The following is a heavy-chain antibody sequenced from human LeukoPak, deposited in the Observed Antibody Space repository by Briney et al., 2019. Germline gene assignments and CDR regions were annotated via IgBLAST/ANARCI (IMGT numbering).Heavy chain of an antibody. CDR3: ARAPEDYDFWSGYPKSSYNWFDP. CDR1: GGSISSGDYY. V-gene: IGHV4-30-4*01. J-gene: IGHJ5*02. Sequence: KTSETLSLTCTVSGGSISSGDYYWSWIRQPPGKGLEWIGYIYYSGSTYYNSSLKSRVTISVDTSKNQFSLKLSSVTAADTAVYYCARAPEDYDFWSGYPKSSYNWFDPWGQGTLVTVSS. CDR2: IYYSGST. D-gene: IGHD3-3*01.